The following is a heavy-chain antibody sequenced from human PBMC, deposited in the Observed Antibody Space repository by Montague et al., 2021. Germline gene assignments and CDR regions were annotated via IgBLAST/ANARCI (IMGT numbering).Heavy chain of an antibody. D-gene: IGHD1-26*01. Sequence: SETLSLTYTVSGDSISSKYFWSWVRQPLGKGLEWIGEIYHGTTSYSPSLKGRLTVSMDTSKDQFSPRLSSVTAADTAIYYCAVGSESAWELLHHWGQGILVTVSS. CDR3: AVGSESAWELLHH. CDR2: IYHGTT. J-gene: IGHJ5*02. CDR1: GDSISSKYF. V-gene: IGHV4-4*02.